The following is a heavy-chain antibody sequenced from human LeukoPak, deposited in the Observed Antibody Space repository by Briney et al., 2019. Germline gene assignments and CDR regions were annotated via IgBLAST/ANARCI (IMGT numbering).Heavy chain of an antibody. D-gene: IGHD5-18*01. J-gene: IGHJ4*02. CDR3: ARLAGGQLWLLRFDY. Sequence: GGSLRLSCAASGFTFSSYAMSWVRQAPGKGLEWVSAISGSGGSTYYADSVKGRFTISRDNSKNTLYLQMNSLRAEDTAVYYCARLAGGQLWLLRFDYRGQGTLVTVSS. CDR2: ISGSGGST. CDR1: GFTFSSYA. V-gene: IGHV3-23*01.